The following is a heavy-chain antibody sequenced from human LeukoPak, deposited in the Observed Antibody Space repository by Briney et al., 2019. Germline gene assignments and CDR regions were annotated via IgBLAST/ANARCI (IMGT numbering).Heavy chain of an antibody. V-gene: IGHV3-11*01. J-gene: IGHJ5*02. CDR1: XXTFNDYY. Sequence: XSXXASXXTFNDYYMSWIRQAPGKGLEWLSYINIGGTNTHYADSVKGRFTISRDNAKKSLYLEMNNLRAEDTAVYYCATDGAGFDTWGQGVLVTVSS. CDR2: INIGGTNT. CDR3: ATDGAGFDT.